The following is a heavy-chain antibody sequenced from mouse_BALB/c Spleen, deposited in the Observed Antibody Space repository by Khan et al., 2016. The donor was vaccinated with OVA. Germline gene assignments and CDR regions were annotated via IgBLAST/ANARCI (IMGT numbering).Heavy chain of an antibody. CDR3: TRLAYYYDSEGFAY. V-gene: IGHV5-6*01. D-gene: IGHD1-1*01. J-gene: IGHJ3*01. Sequence: EVELVESGGDLVKPGGSLKLSCVASGFTFSTYGMSWVRQAPDKRLEWVATVSTGGTYTYYPDSVKGRFTISRDNAKNPLYLQMRGLRSEDTAMFFCTRLAYYYDSEGFAYWGQGTLVTVS. CDR2: VSTGGTYT. CDR1: GFTFSTYG.